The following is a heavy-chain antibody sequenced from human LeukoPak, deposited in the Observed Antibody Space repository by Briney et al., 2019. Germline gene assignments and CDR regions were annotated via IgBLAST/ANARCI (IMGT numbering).Heavy chain of an antibody. CDR3: AKDGGSSTIPWYSSSWVMGHYFDY. D-gene: IGHD6-13*01. CDR1: GFTVSSNY. CDR2: ISGSGGST. Sequence: PGGSLRLSCAASGFTVSSNYMSWVRQAPGKGLEWVSAISGSGGSTYYADSVKGRFTISRGNSKNTLYLQMNSLRAEDTAVYYCAKDGGSSTIPWYSSSWVMGHYFDYWGQGTLVTVSS. V-gene: IGHV3-23*01. J-gene: IGHJ4*02.